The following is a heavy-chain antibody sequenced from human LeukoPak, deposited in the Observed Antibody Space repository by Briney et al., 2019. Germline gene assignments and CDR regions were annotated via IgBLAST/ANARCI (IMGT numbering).Heavy chain of an antibody. Sequence: PSETLSLTCTVSGGSISSSSYYWGWIRQPPGKGLEWIGSIYYSGSTYYNPSLKSRVTISVDTSKNQFSLKLSSVTAADTAVYYCARAVPPTIWGSYFDYWGQGTLVTVSS. J-gene: IGHJ4*02. CDR3: ARAVPPTIWGSYFDY. CDR1: GGSISSSSYY. CDR2: IYYSGST. D-gene: IGHD3-3*01. V-gene: IGHV4-39*07.